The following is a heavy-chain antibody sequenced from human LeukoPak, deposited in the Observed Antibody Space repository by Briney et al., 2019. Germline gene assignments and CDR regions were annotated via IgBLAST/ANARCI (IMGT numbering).Heavy chain of an antibody. D-gene: IGHD5-18*01. Sequence: PGGSLRLSCAASGFTFSNYWMSWVRQAPGKGLEWVSSISSSSSYTYYADSVKGRFTISRDNAKNSLYLQMNSLRAEDTAVYYCARDSRGYSYGNTFDYWGQGTLVTVSS. CDR2: ISSSSSYT. CDR1: GFTFSNYW. V-gene: IGHV3-21*01. CDR3: ARDSRGYSYGNTFDY. J-gene: IGHJ4*02.